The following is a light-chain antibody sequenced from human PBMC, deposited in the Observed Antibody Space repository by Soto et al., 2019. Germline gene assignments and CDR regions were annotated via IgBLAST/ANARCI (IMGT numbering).Light chain of an antibody. Sequence: EIVMTQSPATLSVSPGERATLSCRASQSVRSNLAWYQQKPGQAPRLLTCGTSTRATGIPARFSGSGSGTEFTLTISSLQSEDFAVYYCQQYNNWPLTFGGGTKVEIK. CDR1: QSVRSN. CDR3: QQYNNWPLT. J-gene: IGKJ4*01. V-gene: IGKV3-15*01. CDR2: GTS.